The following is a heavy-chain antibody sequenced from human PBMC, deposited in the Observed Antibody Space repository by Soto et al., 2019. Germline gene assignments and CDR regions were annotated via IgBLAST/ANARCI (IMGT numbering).Heavy chain of an antibody. Sequence: EVQLVESGGGLVQPGGSLKLSCAASGFTFSDSTMHWVRQASGKGLEWVGRIRNKADSYATVYAASVKGRFTISRDDSKNMAFLQMNSLTAEDTAVYYCSGPIRSVGPWGQGTLVTVSS. CDR1: GFTFSDST. V-gene: IGHV3-73*01. CDR2: IRNKADSYAT. J-gene: IGHJ5*02. CDR3: SGPIRSVGP.